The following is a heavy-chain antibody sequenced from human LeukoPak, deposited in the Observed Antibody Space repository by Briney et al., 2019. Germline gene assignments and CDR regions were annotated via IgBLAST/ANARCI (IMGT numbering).Heavy chain of an antibody. Sequence: SVKVSCKASGGTFSSYAISWVRQAPGQGLEWMGGIIPIFGTANYTQKSQGRVTITADESTSTAYMELSSLRSEDTAVYYCARDPPSWIGAFDVWGQGTMVTVSS. CDR3: ARDPPSWIGAFDV. CDR1: GGTFSSYA. V-gene: IGHV1-69*13. J-gene: IGHJ3*01. CDR2: IIPIFGTA. D-gene: IGHD2-2*03.